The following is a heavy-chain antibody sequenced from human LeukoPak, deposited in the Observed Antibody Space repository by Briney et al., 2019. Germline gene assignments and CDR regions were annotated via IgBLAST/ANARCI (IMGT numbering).Heavy chain of an antibody. CDR3: ARVYVPPYYYMDV. Sequence: PGGSLRPSCAASGFTFSSYEMNWVRQAPGKGLEWVSYISSSGSTIYYADSVKGRFTISRDNAKNSLYLQMNSLRAEDTAVYYCARVYVPPYYYMDVWGKGTTVTISS. CDR2: ISSSGSTI. V-gene: IGHV3-48*03. D-gene: IGHD2-2*01. J-gene: IGHJ6*03. CDR1: GFTFSSYE.